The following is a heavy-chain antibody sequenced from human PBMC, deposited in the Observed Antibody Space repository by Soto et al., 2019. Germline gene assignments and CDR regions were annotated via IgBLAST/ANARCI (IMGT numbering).Heavy chain of an antibody. J-gene: IGHJ4*02. V-gene: IGHV3-74*03. Sequence: EVQLVESGGGLVQPGGSLRLSCVASGFTFNNYWMHWVRQAPGKGLEWVSRIDNDGSATTYADSVKGRFTISRDNAKNALILHMNTLRVDDTAVYYCERDYCNSYWGQGTLVTVSS. CDR1: GFTFNNYW. D-gene: IGHD1-1*01. CDR3: ERDYCNSY. CDR2: IDNDGSAT.